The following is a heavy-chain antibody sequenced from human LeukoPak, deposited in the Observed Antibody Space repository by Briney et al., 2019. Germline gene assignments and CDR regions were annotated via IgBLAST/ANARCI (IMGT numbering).Heavy chain of an antibody. CDR2: INPNSGGT. V-gene: IGHV1-2*02. J-gene: IGHJ5*02. D-gene: IGHD1-26*01. CDR3: ARDNSVGDNAWWFDP. Sequence: GASVKVSCKASGYTFTGYYMHWVRQAPGQGLEWMGWINPNSGGTNYAQKFQGGVTMTRDTSISTAYMELSRLRSEDTAIYYCARDNSVGDNAWWFDPWGQGTLVTVSS. CDR1: GYTFTGYY.